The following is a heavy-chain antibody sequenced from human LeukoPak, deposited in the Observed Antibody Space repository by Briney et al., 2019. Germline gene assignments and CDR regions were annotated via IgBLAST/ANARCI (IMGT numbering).Heavy chain of an antibody. CDR2: IYYSGST. V-gene: IGHV4-39*01. CDR1: GGSISSSSYS. D-gene: IGHD2-15*01. Sequence: SETLSLTCTVSGGSISSSSYSWGWIRQPPGKGLEWIGSIYYSGSTYYNPSLKSRVTISVDTPKNQFSLKLSSVTAADTAVYYCARGGRVVAATLVYWGQGTLVTVSS. CDR3: ARGGRVVAATLVY. J-gene: IGHJ4*02.